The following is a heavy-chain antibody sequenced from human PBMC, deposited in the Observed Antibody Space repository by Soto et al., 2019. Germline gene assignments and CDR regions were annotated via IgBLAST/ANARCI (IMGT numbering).Heavy chain of an antibody. J-gene: IGHJ4*02. Sequence: PGGSLRLSCAASGFTFSSYGMHWVRQAPGKGLEWVAVISYDGSNKYYADSVKGRFTISRDNSKNAPYLQMNSLRAEDTAVYYCAKGGVWYDSSGYYYGFDYWGQGTLVTVSS. CDR1: GFTFSSYG. V-gene: IGHV3-30*18. D-gene: IGHD3-22*01. CDR2: ISYDGSNK. CDR3: AKGGVWYDSSGYYYGFDY.